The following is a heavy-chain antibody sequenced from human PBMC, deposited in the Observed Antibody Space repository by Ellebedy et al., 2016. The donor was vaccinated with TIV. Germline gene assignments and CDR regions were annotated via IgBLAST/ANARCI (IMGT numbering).Heavy chain of an antibody. J-gene: IGHJ3*02. CDR2: INHSGST. CDR1: GGSFSGYY. V-gene: IGHV4-34*01. CDR3: ARALWYYYGSGSTRAFDI. D-gene: IGHD3-10*01. Sequence: SETLSLTXAVYGGSFSGYYWSWIRQPPGKGLEWIGEINHSGSTNYNPSLKSRVTISVDTSKNQFSLKLSSVTAADTAVYYCARALWYYYGSGSTRAFDIWGQGTMVTVSS.